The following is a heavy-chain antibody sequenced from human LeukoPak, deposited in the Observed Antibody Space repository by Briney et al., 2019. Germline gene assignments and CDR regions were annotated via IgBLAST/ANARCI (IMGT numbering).Heavy chain of an antibody. CDR3: AREGPDCSSTSCVDY. V-gene: IGHV1-69*04. Sequence: ASVKVSCKAPGGTFSSYTISWVRQAPGQGLEWMGRIIPILGIANYAQKFQGRVTITADKSTSTAYMELSSLRSEDTAVYYCAREGPDCSSTSCVDYWGQGTLVTVSS. CDR1: GGTFSSYT. D-gene: IGHD2-2*01. CDR2: IIPILGIA. J-gene: IGHJ4*02.